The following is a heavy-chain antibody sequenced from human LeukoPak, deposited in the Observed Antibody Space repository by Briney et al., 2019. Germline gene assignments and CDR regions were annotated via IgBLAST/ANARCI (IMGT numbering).Heavy chain of an antibody. D-gene: IGHD6-19*01. CDR2: IYYSGNS. V-gene: IGHV4-28*06. Sequence: PSETLSLTCAVSGYSISSTNWWGWIRQPPGKGLEWIGYIYYSGNSNYNPSLKSRVTMSVDTSKNQFSLNLSSVTALDTAVYYCARIFLGYSSGWYFDYWGQGTLVTVSS. J-gene: IGHJ4*02. CDR3: ARIFLGYSSGWYFDY. CDR1: GYSISSTNW.